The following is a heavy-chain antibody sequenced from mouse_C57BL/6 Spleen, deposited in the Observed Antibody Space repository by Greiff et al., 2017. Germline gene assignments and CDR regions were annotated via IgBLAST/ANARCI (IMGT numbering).Heavy chain of an antibody. Sequence: QVQLQQSGAELVKPGASVKISCKASGYAFSSYWMNWVKQRPGKGLEWIGQIYPGDGDTNYNGKFKGKATLTADKSSSTAYMQLSSLTSEDSSVYFCSGTVVPTAYFFDYGGQGTTLTVSS. CDR3: SGTVVPTAYFFDY. CDR1: GYAFSSYW. D-gene: IGHD1-1*01. V-gene: IGHV1-80*01. J-gene: IGHJ2*01. CDR2: IYPGDGDT.